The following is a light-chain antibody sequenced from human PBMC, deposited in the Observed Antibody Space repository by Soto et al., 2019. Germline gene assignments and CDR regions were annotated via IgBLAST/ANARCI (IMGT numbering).Light chain of an antibody. CDR3: QQYNNWWT. CDR2: GAS. Sequence: DIVMTQSPANLFVSPGERATLSCRASQSVSSNLAWYQQKPGQAPRLLIYGASTRATGIPARFSGSGSGTEFTLTISSLQSEDFALYYCQQYNNWWTFGQGTKVDI. CDR1: QSVSSN. J-gene: IGKJ1*01. V-gene: IGKV3-15*01.